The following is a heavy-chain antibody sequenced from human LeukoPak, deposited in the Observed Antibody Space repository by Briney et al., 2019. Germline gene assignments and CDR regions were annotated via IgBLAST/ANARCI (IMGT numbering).Heavy chain of an antibody. CDR1: GRSISSHY. Sequence: SSETLSLTCTVSGRSISSHYWRWIRPPPGRGRDWIGYNSFSGSTHYNPTRKSRVTISVDTSKNQFSLKLSSVTAADTAVYYCARGAAAGSTRNFDYWGQGTLVTVSS. V-gene: IGHV4-59*11. D-gene: IGHD6-13*01. J-gene: IGHJ4*02. CDR3: ARGAAAGSTRNFDY. CDR2: NSFSGST.